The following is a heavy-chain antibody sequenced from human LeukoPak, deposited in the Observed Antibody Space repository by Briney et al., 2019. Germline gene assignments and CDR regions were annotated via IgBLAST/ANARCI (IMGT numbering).Heavy chain of an antibody. CDR3: AKDDEMATIMNAFDI. D-gene: IGHD5-24*01. Sequence: GGSLRLSCAASGFTFSSYGMHWVRQAPGKGLEWVAVISYDGSNKYYADSVKGRFTISRDNSKNTLYLQMNSLRAEDTAVYYCAKDDEMATIMNAFDIWGQGTMVTVSS. V-gene: IGHV3-30*18. CDR2: ISYDGSNK. J-gene: IGHJ3*02. CDR1: GFTFSSYG.